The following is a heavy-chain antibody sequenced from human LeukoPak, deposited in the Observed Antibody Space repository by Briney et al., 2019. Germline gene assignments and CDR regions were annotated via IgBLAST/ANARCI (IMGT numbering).Heavy chain of an antibody. V-gene: IGHV6-1*01. D-gene: IGHD4-17*01. CDR3: AAGDYGDYVGAFDI. CDR2: TYYRSKWYN. J-gene: IGHJ3*02. CDR1: GDSVSSNSAA. Sequence: SQTLSLTCAISGDSVSSNSAAWNWIRQSPSRGLEWLGRTYYRSKWYNDYAVSVKSRTTINPDTSKNQFSLQLNSVTPEDTAVYYCAAGDYGDYVGAFDIWGPGTMVTVSS.